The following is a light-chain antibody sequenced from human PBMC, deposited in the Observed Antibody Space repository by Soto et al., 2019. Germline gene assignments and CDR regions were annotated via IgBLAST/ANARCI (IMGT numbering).Light chain of an antibody. Sequence: EIVLTQSPGTLSLSPGERATLSCRASQSVSSSYLAWYQQKPGQAPRLLIYVASSRATVIPDRFSGSGSGRDFTLNISRLAAEYFAMYYRQQYGNTPWTAGQGTKVEIK. CDR2: VAS. J-gene: IGKJ1*01. V-gene: IGKV3-20*01. CDR1: QSVSSSY. CDR3: QQYGNTPWT.